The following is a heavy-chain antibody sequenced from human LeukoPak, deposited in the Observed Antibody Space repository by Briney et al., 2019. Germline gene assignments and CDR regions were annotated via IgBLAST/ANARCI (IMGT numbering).Heavy chain of an antibody. CDR3: ASQPSRELGQYH. V-gene: IGHV4-59*01. Sequence: ASETLSLTCSVSGGSIRSYYGRWMRQPPGKGLEGIGYIYESGSTNYNPSLKSRLTISGDTSKNQFSLKLSSVTAADTAVYYCASQPSRELGQYHWGQGTLVPVPS. D-gene: IGHD3-10*01. CDR1: GGSIRSYY. CDR2: IYESGST. J-gene: IGHJ5*02.